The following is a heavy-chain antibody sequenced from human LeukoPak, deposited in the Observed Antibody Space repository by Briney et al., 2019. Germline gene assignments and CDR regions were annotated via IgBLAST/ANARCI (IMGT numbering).Heavy chain of an antibody. Sequence: ASVKVSCKASGYTFTGYYMHWVRQAPGQGLEWMGWINPNSGGTNYAQKFQGRVTMTRDTSISTAYMELSRLRSDDTAVYYCARRGPARWDIVVVPVAAFDYWGQGTLVTVSS. V-gene: IGHV1-2*02. J-gene: IGHJ4*02. D-gene: IGHD2-2*01. CDR1: GYTFTGYY. CDR3: ARRGPARWDIVVVPVAAFDY. CDR2: INPNSGGT.